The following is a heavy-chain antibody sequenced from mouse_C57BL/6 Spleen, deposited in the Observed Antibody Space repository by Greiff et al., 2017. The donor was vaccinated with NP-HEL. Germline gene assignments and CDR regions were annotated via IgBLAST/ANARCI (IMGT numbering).Heavy chain of an antibody. CDR2: ISSGGSYT. V-gene: IGHV5-6*01. CDR1: GFTFSSYG. Sequence: EVQGVESGGDLVKPGGSLKLSCAASGFTFSSYGMSWVRQTPDKRLEWVATISSGGSYTYYPDSVKGRFTISRDNAKNTLYLQMSSLKSEDTAMYYCATDGYSGYYFDYWGQGTTLTVSS. CDR3: ATDGYSGYYFDY. D-gene: IGHD2-3*01. J-gene: IGHJ2*01.